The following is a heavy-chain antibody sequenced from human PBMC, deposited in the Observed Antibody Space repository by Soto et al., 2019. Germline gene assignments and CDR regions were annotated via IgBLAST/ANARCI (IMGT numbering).Heavy chain of an antibody. CDR2: IIPIFGTA. D-gene: IGHD3-3*01. J-gene: IGHJ6*02. CDR3: ARGAITIFGVPAPFYYYYGMDV. CDR1: GGTFSSYA. V-gene: IGHV1-69*13. Sequence: EASVKVSCKASGGTFSSYAISWVRQAPGQGLEWMGGIIPIFGTANYAQKFQGRVTITADESTSTAYMELSSLRSEDTAVYYCARGAITIFGVPAPFYYYYGMDVWGQGTTVTVSS.